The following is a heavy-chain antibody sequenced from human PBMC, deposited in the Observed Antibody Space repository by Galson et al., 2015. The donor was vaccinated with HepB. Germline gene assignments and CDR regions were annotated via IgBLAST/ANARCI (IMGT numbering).Heavy chain of an antibody. CDR3: ASQQDYYYYYGMDV. V-gene: IGHV3-21*05. CDR1: GFTFSSYS. J-gene: IGHJ6*02. Sequence: SLRLSCAASGFTFSSYSMNWVRQAPGKGLGWVSYISRSSSHIYYADSVKGRFTISRDNAKNSLYLQMNSLRAEDTAVYYCASQQDYYYYYGMDVWGQGTTVTVSS. CDR2: ISRSSSHI.